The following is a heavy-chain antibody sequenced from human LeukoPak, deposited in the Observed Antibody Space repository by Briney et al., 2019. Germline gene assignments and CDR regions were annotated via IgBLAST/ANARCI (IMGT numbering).Heavy chain of an antibody. J-gene: IGHJ1*01. V-gene: IGHV4-4*07. D-gene: IGHD2-15*01. CDR1: GGSISSYY. CDR3: ASCSALSTSAAGYFQH. CDR2: IYTSGST. Sequence: TSETLSLTCTVSGGSISSYYWSWIRQPAGKGLEWIGRIYTSGSTNYNPSLKSRVTISVDKSKNQFSLKLSSVTAADTAVYYCASCSALSTSAAGYFQHWGQGTLVTVSS.